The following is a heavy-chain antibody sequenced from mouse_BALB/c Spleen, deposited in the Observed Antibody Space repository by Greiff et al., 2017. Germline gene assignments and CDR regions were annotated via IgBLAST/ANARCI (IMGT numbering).Heavy chain of an antibody. J-gene: IGHJ3*01. CDR2: IWAGGST. CDR1: GFSLTSYG. V-gene: IGHV2-9*02. Sequence: VKLVESGPGLVAPSQSLSITCTVSGFSLTSYGVHWVRQPPGKGLEWLGVIWAGGSTNYNSALMSRLSISKDNSKSQVFLKMNSLQTDDTAMYYCARENYGSSYVWFAYWGQGTLVTVSA. D-gene: IGHD1-1*01. CDR3: ARENYGSSYVWFAY.